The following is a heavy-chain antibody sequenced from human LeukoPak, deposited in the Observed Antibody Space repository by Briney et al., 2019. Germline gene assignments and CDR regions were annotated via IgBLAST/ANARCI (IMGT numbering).Heavy chain of an antibody. D-gene: IGHD2-8*01. CDR2: IYTSGST. V-gene: IGHV4-4*07. CDR3: ARGVYLGNGYYFDY. J-gene: IGHJ4*02. CDR1: GGSISSYY. Sequence: SETLSLTCTVSGGSISSYYWNWIRQPAGQGLEWIGHIYTSGSTNYNSSLKSRVTMSVDTSKNQFSVKLNSVIAADTAMYYCARGVYLGNGYYFDYWGQGTLVTVSS.